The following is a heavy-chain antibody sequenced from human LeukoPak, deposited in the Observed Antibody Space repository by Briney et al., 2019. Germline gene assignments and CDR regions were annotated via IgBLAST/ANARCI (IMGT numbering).Heavy chain of an antibody. CDR3: ARDRPKLRFLEWSQYYFDY. V-gene: IGHV1-2*02. D-gene: IGHD3-3*01. Sequence: GASVKVSCKASGYTFTGYYMHWVRQAPGQGLEWMGWINPNSGGTNYAQKFQGRVTMTRDTSISTAYVELSRLRSDDTAVYYCARDRPKLRFLEWSQYYFDYWGQGTLVTVSS. J-gene: IGHJ4*02. CDR1: GYTFTGYY. CDR2: INPNSGGT.